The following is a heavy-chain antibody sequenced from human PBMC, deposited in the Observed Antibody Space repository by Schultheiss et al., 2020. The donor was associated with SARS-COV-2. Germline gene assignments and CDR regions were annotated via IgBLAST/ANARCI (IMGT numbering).Heavy chain of an antibody. J-gene: IGHJ4*02. Sequence: GESLKISCKGSGYSFTTYWIGWVRQMPGKGLEWMGIIYPGDSDTRYSPSFQGQVSISADKSISTAYLQWSSLKASDTAMYYCARSYVGSGWIYDYWGQGTLVTVSS. CDR2: IYPGDSDT. D-gene: IGHD6-19*01. CDR3: ARSYVGSGWIYDY. CDR1: GYSFTTYW. V-gene: IGHV5-51*01.